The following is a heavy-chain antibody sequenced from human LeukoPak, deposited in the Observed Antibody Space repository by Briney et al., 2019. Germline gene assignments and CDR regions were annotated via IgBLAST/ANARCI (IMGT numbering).Heavy chain of an antibody. D-gene: IGHD2-2*01. CDR1: GFTFSSYS. CDR3: AKDDCSSTSCRFDY. CDR2: ISGDTI. V-gene: IGHV3-48*01. Sequence: GGSLRLSCTASGFTFSSYSMNWVRQAPGKGLEWVSYISGDTISYADSVKGRFTISRDTSKNTLYLQMNSLRAEDTAVYYCAKDDCSSTSCRFDYWGQGTLVTVSS. J-gene: IGHJ4*02.